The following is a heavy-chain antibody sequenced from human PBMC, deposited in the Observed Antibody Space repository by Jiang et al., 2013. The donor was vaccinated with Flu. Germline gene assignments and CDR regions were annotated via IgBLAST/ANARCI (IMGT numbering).Heavy chain of an antibody. J-gene: IGHJ4*02. CDR2: ISGSGGST. Sequence: QLLESGGGLVQPGGSLRLSCAASGFTFSSYAMSWVRQAPGKGLEWVSAISGSGGSTYYADSVKGRFTISRDNSKNTLYLQMNSLRAEDTAVYYCAKDGEGYCSSTSCYTRFDYWGQGTLVTVSS. CDR1: GFTFSSYA. D-gene: IGHD2-2*02. V-gene: IGHV3-23*01. CDR3: AKDGEGYCSSTSCYTRFDY.